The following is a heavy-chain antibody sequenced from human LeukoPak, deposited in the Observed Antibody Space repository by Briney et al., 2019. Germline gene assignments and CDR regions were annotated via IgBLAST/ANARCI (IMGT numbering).Heavy chain of an antibody. V-gene: IGHV3-21*01. CDR2: IASSSSYI. CDR1: GFTFSSYN. CDR3: ARYSGTYRGY. Sequence: GGSLRLSCAASGFTFSSYNMNWVRQAPGKGLEWVSSIASSSSYIFYADSVKGRFTISRDNAKNSLYLQLDDLRAEDTAVYYCARYSGTYRGYWGQGTLVTVSS. J-gene: IGHJ4*02. D-gene: IGHD1-26*01.